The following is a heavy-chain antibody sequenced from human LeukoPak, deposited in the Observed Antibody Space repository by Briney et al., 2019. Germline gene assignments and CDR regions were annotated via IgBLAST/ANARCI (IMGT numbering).Heavy chain of an antibody. CDR2: VFHTGTN. CDR1: GGSIGAYF. J-gene: IGHJ5*02. V-gene: IGHV4-59*01. CDR3: ARRTLYGNFVRWFDP. D-gene: IGHD1-1*01. Sequence: PSETLSLTCTVSGGSIGAYFWSWIRQPPGKELEWIGNVFHTGTNNYNPSLKSRVTISVDTSKNQFSLKVSSVTAADTAVYYCARRTLYGNFVRWFDPWGQGALVTVSS.